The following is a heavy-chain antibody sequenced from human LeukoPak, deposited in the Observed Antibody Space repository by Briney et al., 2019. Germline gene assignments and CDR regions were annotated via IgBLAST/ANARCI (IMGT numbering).Heavy chain of an antibody. Sequence: ASVKVSCKASGYTFTSYYMHWVRQAPGQGLEWMGIINPSGGSTNYAQKLQGRVTMTTDTSTSTAYMELRSLRSDDTAVYYCARDTDYGGNSGQWGQGTLVTVSS. CDR3: ARDTDYGGNSGQ. V-gene: IGHV1-46*01. CDR1: GYTFTSYY. J-gene: IGHJ4*02. D-gene: IGHD4-23*01. CDR2: INPSGGST.